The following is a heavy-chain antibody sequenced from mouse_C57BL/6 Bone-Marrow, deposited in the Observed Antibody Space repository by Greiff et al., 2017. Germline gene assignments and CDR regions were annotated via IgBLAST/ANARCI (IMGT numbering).Heavy chain of an antibody. V-gene: IGHV6-3*01. CDR2: IRLKSDNYAT. J-gene: IGHJ3*01. D-gene: IGHD1-1*02. CDR1: GFTFSNYW. Sequence: EVKLVEPGGGFVQPGGSMKLSCVASGFTFSNYWMNWVRQSPEKGLEWVAQIRLKSDNYATHYAASVQGRFTISRDDSKSSVYLQMNNLRAEDTGIYYCTEMVRGFAYWGQGTLVTVAA. CDR3: TEMVRGFAY.